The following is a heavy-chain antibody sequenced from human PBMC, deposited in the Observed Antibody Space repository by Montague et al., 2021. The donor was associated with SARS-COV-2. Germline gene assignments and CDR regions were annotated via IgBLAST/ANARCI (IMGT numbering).Heavy chain of an antibody. D-gene: IGHD2-2*01. V-gene: IGHV3-20*04. CDR2: INWNGGST. J-gene: IGHJ6*02. CDR3: ARDKYCSSTSCYPRDYYYGMDV. Sequence: SLRLSCAASGFTFGDYGMSWVRQAPGKGLEWVSGINWNGGSTGYADSVKGRFTISGDNAKNSLYLQMNSLRAEDTALYYCARDKYCSSTSCYPRDYYYGMDVWGQGTTVTVSS. CDR1: GFTFGDYG.